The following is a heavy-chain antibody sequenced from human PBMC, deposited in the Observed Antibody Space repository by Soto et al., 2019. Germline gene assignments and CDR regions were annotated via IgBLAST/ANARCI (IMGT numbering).Heavy chain of an antibody. CDR1: GGSINGYY. J-gene: IGHJ4*02. CDR2: IYTSGTT. CDR3: ARDSAGISSPGVY. Sequence: TLSLTCTVSGGSINGYYWTWIRQPAGKGLEWIGRIYTSGTTSYNPSLKSRVTMSLDTSKNQFSLRLTSVTAADTAVYYCARDSAGISSPGVYWGRGTLVTVSA. D-gene: IGHD2-8*01. V-gene: IGHV4-4*07.